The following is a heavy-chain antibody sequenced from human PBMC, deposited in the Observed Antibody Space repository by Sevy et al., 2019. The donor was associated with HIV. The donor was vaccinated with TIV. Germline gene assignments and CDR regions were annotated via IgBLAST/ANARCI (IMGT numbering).Heavy chain of an antibody. Sequence: GGSLRLSCAASGLSVSDNYMNWVRQAPGKGLELVSVIYSDGRTYYADSVKGRSTMSRDNSKNTLYLHMNNLRPEDTAVYYCPRDRYYDASGYYYYYYGMDVWGQGTTVTVSS. D-gene: IGHD3-22*01. V-gene: IGHV3-66*01. CDR2: IYSDGRT. CDR1: GLSVSDNY. CDR3: PRDRYYDASGYYYYYYGMDV. J-gene: IGHJ6*02.